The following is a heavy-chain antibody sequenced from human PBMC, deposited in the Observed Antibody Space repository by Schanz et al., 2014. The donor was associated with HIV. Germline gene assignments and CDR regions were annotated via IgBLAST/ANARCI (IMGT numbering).Heavy chain of an antibody. CDR3: ARDLRASSVASLDY. Sequence: QVRLVQSGAEVKKPGASVTVSCKASGYTFTGNYMDWVRQAPGQGLEWMGWINPNSDATNYEQKFQGRVTMTRDTSISTAYMELSRLRSDDTAVYYCARDLRASSVASLDYWGQGTLVTVSS. J-gene: IGHJ4*02. CDR1: GYTFTGNY. D-gene: IGHD3-22*01. CDR2: INPNSDAT. V-gene: IGHV1-2*02.